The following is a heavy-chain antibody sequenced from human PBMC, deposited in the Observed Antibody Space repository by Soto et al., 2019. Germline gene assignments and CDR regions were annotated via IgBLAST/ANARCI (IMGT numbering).Heavy chain of an antibody. D-gene: IGHD6-13*01. J-gene: IGHJ4*02. V-gene: IGHV4-4*02. CDR1: GDSIKTETW. Sequence: KTSETLSLTCAVSGDSIKTETWWSWLRQPPGKGLEWIGEIYHSGSTNYNPSLKSRVTISVDKSKNQFSLKLSSVTAADTAVYYCARAAMGGSSWPFDSWGQGTLVTVSS. CDR2: IYHSGST. CDR3: ARAAMGGSSWPFDS.